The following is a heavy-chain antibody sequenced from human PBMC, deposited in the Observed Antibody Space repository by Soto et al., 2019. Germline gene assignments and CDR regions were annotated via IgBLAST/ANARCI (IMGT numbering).Heavy chain of an antibody. CDR1: GFTFSSYG. D-gene: IGHD5-12*01. V-gene: IGHV3-30*18. J-gene: IGHJ6*02. Sequence: GGSLRLSCAASGFTFSSYGMHWVRQAPGKGLEWVAVISYDGSNKYYADSVKGRFTISRDNSKNTLYLQMNSLRAEDTAVYYCAKDHFIVATIRDYYYYGMDVWRQGTTVTVSS. CDR3: AKDHFIVATIRDYYYYGMDV. CDR2: ISYDGSNK.